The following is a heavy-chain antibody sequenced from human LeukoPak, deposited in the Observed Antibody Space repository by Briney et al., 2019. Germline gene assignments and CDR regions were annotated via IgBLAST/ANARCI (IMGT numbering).Heavy chain of an antibody. CDR3: ARDHRSGWPYYFDY. Sequence: GGSLRLSCAASGFTLSSYAMSWLRQAPGKGLEWVSAISDTGNTYHADSVKGRFTISRDSSKNTLYLQMNSLRAEDTAVYYCARDHRSGWPYYFDYWGQGTLVTVSS. D-gene: IGHD6-19*01. J-gene: IGHJ4*02. V-gene: IGHV3-23*01. CDR1: GFTLSSYA. CDR2: ISDTGNT.